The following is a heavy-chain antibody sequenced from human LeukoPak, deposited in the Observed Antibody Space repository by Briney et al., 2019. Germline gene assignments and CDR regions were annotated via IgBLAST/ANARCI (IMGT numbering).Heavy chain of an antibody. D-gene: IGHD4-17*01. CDR1: GYTFTGYY. V-gene: IGHV1-2*02. CDR3: ARDDGDYVYVVY. J-gene: IGHJ4*02. Sequence: ASVKVSCKASGYTFTGYYMHWVRQAPGQGIEWMGWINPNSGGTNYAQKFQGRVTMTRDTSISTAYMELSRLRSDDTAVYYCARDDGDYVYVVYWGQGTLVTVSS. CDR2: INPNSGGT.